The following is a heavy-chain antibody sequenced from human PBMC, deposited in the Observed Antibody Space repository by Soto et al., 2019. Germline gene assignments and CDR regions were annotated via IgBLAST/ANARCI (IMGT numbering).Heavy chain of an antibody. V-gene: IGHV3-23*01. CDR2: ISGRGGST. D-gene: IGHD1-26*01. Sequence: RRLSCAAAGFNFSSYAMSWVRQAPGKGLEGVSAISGRGGSTYYADSVKGRFTISRDNSKNTLYLPMNSRRAEDTAGYYCAKALRSIYWFHPWGQGSAATVSS. CDR3: AKALRSIYWFHP. CDR1: GFNFSSYA. J-gene: IGHJ5*02.